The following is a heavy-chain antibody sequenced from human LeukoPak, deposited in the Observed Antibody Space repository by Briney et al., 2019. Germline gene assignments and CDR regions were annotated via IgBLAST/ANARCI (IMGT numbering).Heavy chain of an antibody. J-gene: IGHJ3*02. Sequence: GGSLRLSCAASGFTFSDYAMSWVRQATGKGLEWVSGIGNSGHSTYYADSMKGRFTISRDNSRNTLYLQMNSLRVEDTALFYCAKDFSSGYLGDGFDIWGQGTMVTVSA. D-gene: IGHD3-22*01. CDR2: IGNSGHST. CDR1: GFTFSDYA. CDR3: AKDFSSGYLGDGFDI. V-gene: IGHV3-23*01.